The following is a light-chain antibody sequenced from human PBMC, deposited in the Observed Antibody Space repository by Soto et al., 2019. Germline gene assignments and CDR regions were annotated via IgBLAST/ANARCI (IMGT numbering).Light chain of an antibody. CDR2: KAS. CDR3: QHYKSYSIT. CDR1: QSISSW. J-gene: IGKJ5*01. V-gene: IGKV1-5*03. Sequence: DIQMTQSPSTLSASVGDRVTITCRASQSISSWLAWYQQKPGKAPKLLIYKASSLESGVPSRFSGSGFGTEFTLTISSLQPDDFATYYCQHYKSYSITLGQGTRLEIK.